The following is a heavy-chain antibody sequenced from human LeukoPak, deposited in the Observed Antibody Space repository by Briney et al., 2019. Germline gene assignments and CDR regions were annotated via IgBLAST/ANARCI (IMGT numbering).Heavy chain of an antibody. V-gene: IGHV3-11*04. J-gene: IGHJ4*02. CDR1: GFTFSYFY. CDR2: ISSSGSTI. CDR3: ARSVVAATETFDY. D-gene: IGHD2-15*01. Sequence: GGSLRLSCAASGFTFSYFYMTWIRQAPGKGLEWVSYISSSGSTIYYADSVKGRFTISRDNAKNSLYLQMNSLRAEDTAVYHCARSVVAATETFDYWGQGTLVTVSS.